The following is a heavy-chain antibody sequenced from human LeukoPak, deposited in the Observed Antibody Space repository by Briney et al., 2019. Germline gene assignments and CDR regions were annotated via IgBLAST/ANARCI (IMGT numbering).Heavy chain of an antibody. V-gene: IGHV4-38-2*02. CDR1: GYSISSGYY. Sequence: SETLSLTCTVSGYSISSGYYWGWIRQPPGKGLEWIGSIYHSGSTYYNPSLKSRVTISVDTSKNQFSLKLSSVTAADTAVYYCATSPEGASLDYFDYWGQGTLVTVSS. J-gene: IGHJ4*02. CDR3: ATSPEGASLDYFDY. D-gene: IGHD3-16*01. CDR2: IYHSGST.